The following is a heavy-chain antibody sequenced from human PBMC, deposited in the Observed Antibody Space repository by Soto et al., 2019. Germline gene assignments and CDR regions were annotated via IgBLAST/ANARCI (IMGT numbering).Heavy chain of an antibody. Sequence: QVQLVQSGAEVKKPGSSVKVSCKASGGTFSSYTISGVRQAPGQGLEWMGRIIPILGIANYAQKFQGRVTITADKSTSTAYMELRSLRSEDTAVYYCARADPRDYYYYGMDVWGQGTTVTVSS. V-gene: IGHV1-69*02. CDR3: ARADPRDYYYYGMDV. J-gene: IGHJ6*02. CDR2: IIPILGIA. CDR1: GGTFSSYT.